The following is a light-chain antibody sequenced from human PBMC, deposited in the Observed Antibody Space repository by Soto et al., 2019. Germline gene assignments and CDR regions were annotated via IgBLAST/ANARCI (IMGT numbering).Light chain of an antibody. Sequence: SSLTPPAPLSGAPGQSITLSCTGTRRYVWSYNLVSWYQQHPGKAPKLMIYEVSKRPSGVSNRFSGSKSGNTASLTISGLQAEDEADYYSCSYAGSSNYVFGTGTKVTVL. J-gene: IGLJ1*01. CDR2: EVS. CDR3: CSYAGSSNYV. V-gene: IGLV2-23*02. CDR1: RRYVWSYNL.